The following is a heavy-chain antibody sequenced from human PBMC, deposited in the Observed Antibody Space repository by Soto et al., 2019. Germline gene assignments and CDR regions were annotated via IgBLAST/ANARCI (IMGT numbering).Heavy chain of an antibody. J-gene: IGHJ4*02. CDR1: GFTFRDYA. Sequence: VQLLESGGGLVQPGGSLRLSCAASGFTFRDYAMNWVRLSPGKGLEWVSDISGNGDSARHADSVKGRFTISRDNSRNTLYLQINTLGVDDTAEFYCGKESRGSGWSVCNFWGQGTLVTVSS. D-gene: IGHD6-19*01. V-gene: IGHV3-23*01. CDR3: GKESRGSGWSVCNF. CDR2: ISGNGDSA.